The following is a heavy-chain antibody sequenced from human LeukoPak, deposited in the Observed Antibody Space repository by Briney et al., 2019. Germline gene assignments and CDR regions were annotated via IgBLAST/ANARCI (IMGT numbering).Heavy chain of an antibody. V-gene: IGHV1-2*02. J-gene: IGHJ4*02. CDR2: INPNSGGT. D-gene: IGHD6-19*01. CDR3: ARFYSSGWYGSYYFDY. CDR1: GYTFTGYY. Sequence: ASVKVSCKASGYTFTGYYMHWVRQAPGQGLEWMEWINPNSGGTNYAQKFQGRVTMTRDTSISTAYMELRSLRSDDTAVYYCARFYSSGWYGSYYFDYWGQGTLVTVSS.